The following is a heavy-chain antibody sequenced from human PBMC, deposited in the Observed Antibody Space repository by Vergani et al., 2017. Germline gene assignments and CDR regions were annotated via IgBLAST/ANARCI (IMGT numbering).Heavy chain of an antibody. Sequence: QVQLQESGPGLVKPSETLSLTCTVSGGSISSSSYYWGWIRQPPGKGLEWIGSIYYSGSTYYNPSLKSRVTISVDTSKNQFSLKLSSVTAADTAVYYCARTAIMYYYDSSGYPFDYWGQGTLVTVSS. CDR2: IYYSGST. V-gene: IGHV4-39*01. CDR3: ARTAIMYYYDSSGYPFDY. D-gene: IGHD3-22*01. CDR1: GGSISSSSYY. J-gene: IGHJ4*02.